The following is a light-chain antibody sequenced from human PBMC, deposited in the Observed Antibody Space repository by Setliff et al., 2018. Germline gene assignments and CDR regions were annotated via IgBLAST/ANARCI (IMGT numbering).Light chain of an antibody. CDR3: CSYAGSSTFGPYV. Sequence: QSALTQPASVPGSPGQSITISCTGTSSDVGSYNLVSWYQQHPGKAPKLMIYEVSKRPSGVSNRFSGSKSGNTASLTISGLQAEDEADYYCCSYAGSSTFGPYVFGTGTKVTVL. V-gene: IGLV2-23*02. CDR1: SSDVGSYNL. J-gene: IGLJ1*01. CDR2: EVS.